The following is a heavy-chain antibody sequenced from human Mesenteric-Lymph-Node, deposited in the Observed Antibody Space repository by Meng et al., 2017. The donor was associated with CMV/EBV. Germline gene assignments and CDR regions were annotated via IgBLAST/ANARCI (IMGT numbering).Heavy chain of an antibody. CDR3: ARDNSGWGWYFDL. J-gene: IGHJ2*01. Sequence: SGGSISIGGYYWTWIRQYPGKGLEWIGYIYYSGSTYYNPSLQSRLAISADTSKNQFSLKLNSVTAADTAVYYCARDNSGWGWYFDLWGRGSLVTVSS. CDR1: GGSISIGGYY. V-gene: IGHV4-31*02. D-gene: IGHD6-19*01. CDR2: IYYSGST.